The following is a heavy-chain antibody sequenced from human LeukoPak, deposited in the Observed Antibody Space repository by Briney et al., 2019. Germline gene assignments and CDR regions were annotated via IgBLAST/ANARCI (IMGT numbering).Heavy chain of an antibody. Sequence: KTSETLSLTCAVYGGSFSGYYWRWIRQPPGKGLEWIGEINHSGSTNYNPSLKSRVTISVGTSKNQFSLKLSTVTAADTAVYYCARWAVVVPAAMARNYYCYYGMDVWGQGTTVTVSS. CDR3: ARWAVVVPAAMARNYYCYYGMDV. J-gene: IGHJ6*02. D-gene: IGHD2-2*01. V-gene: IGHV4-34*01. CDR2: INHSGST. CDR1: GGSFSGYY.